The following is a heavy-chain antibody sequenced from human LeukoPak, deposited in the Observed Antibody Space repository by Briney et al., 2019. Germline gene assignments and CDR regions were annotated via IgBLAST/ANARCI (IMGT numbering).Heavy chain of an antibody. V-gene: IGHV4-61*01. J-gene: IGHJ5*02. CDR3: ARGERITIFGVVTKYNWFDP. CDR1: GGSVSSGSYY. Sequence: SSETLSLTCTVSGGSVSSGSYYWSWIRQPPGKRLEWIGYIYYSGSTNYNPSLKSRVTISVDTSKNQFSLKLSSVTAADTAVYYCARGERITIFGVVTKYNWFDPWGQGTLVTVSS. CDR2: IYYSGST. D-gene: IGHD3-3*01.